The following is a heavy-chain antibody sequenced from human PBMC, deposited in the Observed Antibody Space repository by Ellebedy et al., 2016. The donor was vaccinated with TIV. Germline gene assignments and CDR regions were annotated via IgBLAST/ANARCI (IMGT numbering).Heavy chain of an antibody. CDR2: ISSTGSRT. D-gene: IGHD3-22*01. CDR3: AKGRGGGSDTSAPRYYFDY. J-gene: IGHJ4*02. CDR1: GFTFSSYA. V-gene: IGHV3-23*01. Sequence: GESLKISCAASGFTFSSYAMSWVRQAPGKGLEWVSTISSTGSRTYYADSVEGRFIISRDNSKKTLYLQMNSLRAEDTAVYYCAKGRGGGSDTSAPRYYFDYWGRGTLGTVSA.